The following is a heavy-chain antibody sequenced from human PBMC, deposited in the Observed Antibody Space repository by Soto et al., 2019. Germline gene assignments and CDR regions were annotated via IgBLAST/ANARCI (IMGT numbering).Heavy chain of an antibody. Sequence: EVQLVESGGDLVQPGGSLRLSCAASGFTLSNYDMHWVRQATGKGLEWVSTISTAGNTYSPGSVKGRFTISRENAKNSLYLQMNSLRVDDTAVYYCARGRDSGLYYFDYWGRGTLVTVSS. V-gene: IGHV3-13*01. CDR1: GFTLSNYD. D-gene: IGHD2-21*01. CDR2: ISTAGNT. CDR3: ARGRDSGLYYFDY. J-gene: IGHJ4*02.